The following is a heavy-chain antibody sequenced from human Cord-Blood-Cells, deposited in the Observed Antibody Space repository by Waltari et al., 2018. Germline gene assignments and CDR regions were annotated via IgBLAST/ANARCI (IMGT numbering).Heavy chain of an antibody. CDR3: ARDRSDYIWGSYRYNAFDI. CDR2: INAGKGNT. J-gene: IGHJ3*02. D-gene: IGHD3-16*02. V-gene: IGHV1-3*01. CDR1: GYTFTSYA. Sequence: QVQLVQSGAEVNKPGASVKVSCKASGYTFTSYAMHWVRHSPGQRLEWMGWINAGKGNTKYSQKFQGRVTINRDTCASTAYMELSSLRSEDTAVYYCARDRSDYIWGSYRYNAFDIWGQGKMVTVSS.